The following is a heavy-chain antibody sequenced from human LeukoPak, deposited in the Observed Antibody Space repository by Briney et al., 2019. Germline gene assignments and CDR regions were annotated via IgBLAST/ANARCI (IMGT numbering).Heavy chain of an antibody. CDR2: IYHTGNT. Sequence: PSQTLSLTCTVSGASISSGGYFWCWIRQPPGKGLEWIGYIYHTGNTYYNPSLESRVTMSVDKSKNQFSLSLASVTVADTAVYYCARERPLDTVVSQDFWGQGTLGIVSA. D-gene: IGHD4-23*01. CDR1: GASISSGGYF. J-gene: IGHJ4*02. V-gene: IGHV4-30-2*01. CDR3: ARERPLDTVVSQDF.